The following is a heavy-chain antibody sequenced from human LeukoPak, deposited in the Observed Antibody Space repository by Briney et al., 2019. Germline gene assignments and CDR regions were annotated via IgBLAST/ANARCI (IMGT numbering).Heavy chain of an antibody. J-gene: IGHJ6*02. D-gene: IGHD2-2*01. CDR1: GYTFTGYY. CDR2: INPNSGGT. CDR3: ARELVVPAAIHYYYGMDV. Sequence: ASAKVSCKASGYTFTGYYMHWVRQAPGQGLEWMGWINPNSGGTNYAQKSQGRVTMTRDTSISTAYMELSRLRSDDTAVYYCARELVVPAAIHYYYGMDVWGQGTTVTVSS. V-gene: IGHV1-2*02.